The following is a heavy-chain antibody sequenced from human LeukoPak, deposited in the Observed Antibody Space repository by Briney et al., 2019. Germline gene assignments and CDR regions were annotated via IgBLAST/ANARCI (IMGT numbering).Heavy chain of an antibody. D-gene: IGHD3-9*01. CDR2: IIPILGIA. Sequence: ASVNVSCKASGGTFSSYAISWVRQAPGQGLEWMGRIIPILGIANYAQKFQGRVTITADKSTSTAYMELSSLRSEDTAVYYCARDLDDILTGYTDWGQGTLVTVSS. CDR1: GGTFSSYA. CDR3: ARDLDDILTGYTD. J-gene: IGHJ4*02. V-gene: IGHV1-69*04.